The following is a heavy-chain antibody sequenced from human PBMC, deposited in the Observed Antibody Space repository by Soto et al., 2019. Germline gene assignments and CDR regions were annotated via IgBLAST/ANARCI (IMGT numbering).Heavy chain of an antibody. Sequence: SETLSLTCTVSGGSISSSSYYWGWIRQPPGKGLEWIGSIFYSGTTYYNPSLKSRVTISVDTSKNQFSLKLSSVTAADTAVYYCARPTYNSGSPFDYWGQGTLVTVSS. CDR1: GGSISSSSYY. CDR3: ARPTYNSGSPFDY. D-gene: IGHD1-20*01. CDR2: IFYSGTT. J-gene: IGHJ4*02. V-gene: IGHV4-39*01.